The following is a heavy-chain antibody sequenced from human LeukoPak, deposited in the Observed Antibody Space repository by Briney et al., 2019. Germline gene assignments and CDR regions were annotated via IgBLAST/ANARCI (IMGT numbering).Heavy chain of an antibody. CDR1: GGTFSSYA. CDR3: ARGTVAPYCFDY. Sequence: ASVKVSCKASGGTFSSYAISWVRQAPGQGLEWMGGIIPIFGTANYAQKFQGRVTITADESTSTAYMELSSLRSEDTAVYYCARGTVAPYCFDYWGQGTLVTVSS. CDR2: IIPIFGTA. D-gene: IGHD4-23*01. J-gene: IGHJ4*02. V-gene: IGHV1-69*13.